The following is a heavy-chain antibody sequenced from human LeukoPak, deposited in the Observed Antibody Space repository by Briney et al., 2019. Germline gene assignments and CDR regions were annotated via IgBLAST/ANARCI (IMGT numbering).Heavy chain of an antibody. CDR1: GGSISSGGYY. V-gene: IGHV4-31*03. Sequence: SETLSLTRTVSGGSISSGGYYWSWIRQHPGKGLEWIGYIYYSGSTYYNPSLKSRVTISVDTSKNQFSLKLSSVTAADTAVYYCARERRGYSNMDVWGQGTTVTVSS. J-gene: IGHJ6*02. CDR2: IYYSGST. D-gene: IGHD3-22*01. CDR3: ARERRGYSNMDV.